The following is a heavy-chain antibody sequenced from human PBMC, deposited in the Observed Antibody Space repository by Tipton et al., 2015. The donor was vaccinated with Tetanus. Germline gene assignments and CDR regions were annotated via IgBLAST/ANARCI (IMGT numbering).Heavy chain of an antibody. CDR1: GFTFSSYS. D-gene: IGHD3-22*01. V-gene: IGHV3-21*01. J-gene: IGHJ3*02. Sequence: AASGFTFSSYSMNWVRQAPGKGLEWVSSISSSSSYIYYAGSVKGRFTISRDNAKNSLYLQMNSLRAEDTAVYYCASTMIFLDAFDIWGQGTMVTVSS. CDR3: ASTMIFLDAFDI. CDR2: ISSSSSYI.